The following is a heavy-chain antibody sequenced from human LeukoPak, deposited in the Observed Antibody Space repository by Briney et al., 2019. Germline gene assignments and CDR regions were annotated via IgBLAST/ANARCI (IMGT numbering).Heavy chain of an antibody. J-gene: IGHJ1*01. CDR2: IYHSGST. CDR1: GGSISSGGYS. V-gene: IGHV4-30-2*01. CDR3: ARGYSSGWYTGYFQH. D-gene: IGHD6-19*01. Sequence: SQTLSLTCAVSGGSISSGGYSWSWIRQPPGKGLEWIGYIYHSGSTYYNPSLKSRVTISVDTSKNQFSLKLSSVTAADTAVYYCARGYSSGWYTGYFQHWGQGTLVTVSS.